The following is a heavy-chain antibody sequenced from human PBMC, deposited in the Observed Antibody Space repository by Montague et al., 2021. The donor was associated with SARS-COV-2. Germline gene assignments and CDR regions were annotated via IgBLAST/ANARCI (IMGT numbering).Heavy chain of an antibody. D-gene: IGHD4-17*01. V-gene: IGHV4-39*01. CDR3: ARHLNYRDYGGDDY. J-gene: IGHJ4*02. Sequence: SETLSLTCSVSGGSISSSSYFWGWIRQPPGKGLEWIGSIYYSGDTYSNSSLKSRVTISVDTSKNQFSLKLSSVTAADTAVYYCARHLNYRDYGGDDYWGQGTLATVSS. CDR2: IYYSGDT. CDR1: GGSISSSSYF.